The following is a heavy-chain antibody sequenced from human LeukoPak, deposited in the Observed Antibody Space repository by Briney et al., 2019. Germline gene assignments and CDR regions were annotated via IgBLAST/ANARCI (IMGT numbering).Heavy chain of an antibody. V-gene: IGHV3-23*01. CDR2: ISGSGDST. Sequence: PGGSLRLSCAASGFIFTRYAMSWVRQAPGKGLEWVSGISGSGDSTYYADSVKGRFTISRDNSKNTLYMQMNSLRAEDTAVYYCAGYIVARELDYWGQGTLVTVSS. CDR3: AGYIVARELDY. D-gene: IGHD5-12*01. J-gene: IGHJ4*02. CDR1: GFIFTRYA.